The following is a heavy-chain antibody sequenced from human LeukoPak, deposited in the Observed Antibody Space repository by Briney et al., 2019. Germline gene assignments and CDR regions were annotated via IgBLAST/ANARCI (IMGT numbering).Heavy chain of an antibody. Sequence: ASVKVSCKASGGTFSSYAISWVRQAPGQGLEWMGGIIPIFGTANYAQKFQGRVTITADESTSTAYMELSSLRSEDTAVYYCARSLRIVRLSYYGSGSYYYFDYWGQGTLVTVSS. CDR2: IIPIFGTA. V-gene: IGHV1-69*13. CDR3: ARSLRIVRLSYYGSGSYYYFDY. D-gene: IGHD3-10*01. J-gene: IGHJ4*02. CDR1: GGTFSSYA.